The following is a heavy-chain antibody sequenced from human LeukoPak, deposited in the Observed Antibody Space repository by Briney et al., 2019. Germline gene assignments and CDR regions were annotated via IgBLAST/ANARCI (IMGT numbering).Heavy chain of an antibody. V-gene: IGHV1-2*02. J-gene: IGHJ5*02. CDR2: IDPNSGGT. CDR1: GYTFTGYY. CDR3: ATPSSSSWYGFDP. Sequence: ASVKVSCKTSGYTFTGYYIHWVRQAPGQGLEWMGWIDPNSGGTNYAQKFQGRVTMTRDTSISTAYMELSRLTSADTAVYRCATPSSSSWYGFDPWGQGTPVTVSS. D-gene: IGHD6-13*01.